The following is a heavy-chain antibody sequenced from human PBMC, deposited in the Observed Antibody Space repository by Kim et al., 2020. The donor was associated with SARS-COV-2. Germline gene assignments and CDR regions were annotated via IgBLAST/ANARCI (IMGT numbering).Heavy chain of an antibody. CDR1: GFTFRSYA. CDR3: AKESSAWYPYYFDS. D-gene: IGHD6-13*01. V-gene: IGHV3-23*01. CDR2: LSGTAGTT. Sequence: GGSLRLSCATSGFTFRSYAMNWVRQAPGKGLEWVSALSGTAGTTYYADSVNGRFTISGDNSKNTLFLHMNNLRADDTAVYYCAKESSAWYPYYFDSWGQGTLVTVSS. J-gene: IGHJ4*02.